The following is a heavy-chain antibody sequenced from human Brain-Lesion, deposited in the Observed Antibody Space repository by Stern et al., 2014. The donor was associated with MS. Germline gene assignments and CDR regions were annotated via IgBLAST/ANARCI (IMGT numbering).Heavy chain of an antibody. CDR1: GYTFLRYA. CDR2: INGVDAPT. V-gene: IGHV1-3*01. Sequence: VQLVESGAEVKKPGASVKVSCKASGYTFLRYAMQWVRQAPGQRLEWLGRINGVDAPTHYSHTFPGRVTITRDTSANTVYMELSSRRSEDTAVYYCARDDHRDSSGHYAPFDYWGQGTRGTVSA. CDR3: ARDDHRDSSGHYAPFDY. J-gene: IGHJ4*02. D-gene: IGHD3-22*01.